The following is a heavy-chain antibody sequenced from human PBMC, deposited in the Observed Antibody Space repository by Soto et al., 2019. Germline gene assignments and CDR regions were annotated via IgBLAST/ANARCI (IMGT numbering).Heavy chain of an antibody. CDR3: ARVYMVRGTIIRYFDY. J-gene: IGHJ4*02. D-gene: IGHD3-10*01. CDR1: GGSISSSNW. CDR2: IYHSGST. V-gene: IGHV4-4*02. Sequence: QVQLQESGPGLVKPSGTLSLTCAVSGGSISSSNWWSWVRQPPGKGLEWIGKIYHSGSTNYNPSLKGRVTKSVDKSMNQFSLKLSSVTAAETAVYYCARVYMVRGTIIRYFDYWGQGSLVTVSS.